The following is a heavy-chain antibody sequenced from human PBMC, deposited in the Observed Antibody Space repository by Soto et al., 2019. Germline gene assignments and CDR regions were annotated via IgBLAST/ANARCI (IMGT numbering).Heavy chain of an antibody. Sequence: WTWIRQPAGKGLEWIGCIYHSGSTYYNPSLKSRVTISVDRSKSQFSLKLSSVTAADTAVYYCVRGIVVVPAAYFDYWGQGTLVTVTS. CDR3: VRGIVVVPAAYFDY. V-gene: IGHV4-30-2*01. CDR2: IYHSGST. D-gene: IGHD2-2*01. J-gene: IGHJ4*02.